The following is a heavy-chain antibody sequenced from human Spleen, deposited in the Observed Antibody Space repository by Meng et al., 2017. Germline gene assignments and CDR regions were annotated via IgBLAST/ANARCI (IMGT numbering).Heavy chain of an antibody. Sequence: QGHLVEAGAEAKKPGASVTVSCKASGYNFNAYFIPWLRQAPGQGLEWMGRINPTSGGTNYAQRFQDRVTVTRDTSTSTVYMDLGRLRYDDTAVYYCARAYYYDSIVYYFDYWGQGALVTVSS. CDR2: INPTSGGT. CDR1: GYNFNAYF. D-gene: IGHD3-22*01. V-gene: IGHV1-2*06. J-gene: IGHJ4*02. CDR3: ARAYYYDSIVYYFDY.